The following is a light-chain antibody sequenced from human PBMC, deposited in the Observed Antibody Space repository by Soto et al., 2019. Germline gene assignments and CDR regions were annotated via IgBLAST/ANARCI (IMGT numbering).Light chain of an antibody. Sequence: QSALTQPPSASGSPGQSVTISCTGTSSDVGYYNYVSRYQQHPGKAPKVMIYEVNKRPSGVPDRFSGSKSGNTASLPVSGVQAEDEADYYCSSYAGGNKAGVFGGGTKLTVL. V-gene: IGLV2-8*01. CDR3: SSYAGGNKAGV. CDR1: SSDVGYYNY. CDR2: EVN. J-gene: IGLJ3*02.